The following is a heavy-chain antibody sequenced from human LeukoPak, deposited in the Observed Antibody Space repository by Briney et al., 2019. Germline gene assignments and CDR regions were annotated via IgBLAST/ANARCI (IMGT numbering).Heavy chain of an antibody. J-gene: IGHJ5*02. CDR1: GGSISSYY. CDR3: AREPRTNYYGGNSGDWFDP. D-gene: IGHD4-23*01. Sequence: PSETLSLTCTVSGGSISSYYWSWIRQPPGKGLEWIGYIYYSGSTNYNPSLKSRVTISVDTSKNQFSLKLSSVTAADTAVYYCAREPRTNYYGGNSGDWFDPWGQGTLVTVSS. V-gene: IGHV4-59*01. CDR2: IYYSGST.